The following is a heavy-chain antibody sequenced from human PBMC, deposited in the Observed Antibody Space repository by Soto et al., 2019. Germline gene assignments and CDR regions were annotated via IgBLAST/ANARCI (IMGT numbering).Heavy chain of an antibody. CDR2: ISASGGST. V-gene: IGHV3-23*01. Sequence: EVQLLESGGALVQPGGSLRLSCAASGFSFGTYAMSWVRQAPGKGLEWVSGISASGGSTNYADSVKGRFSMSRDNSKNTLYLQMNRLRAEDTAVYYCAKDRITKVRGGYDYWGQGTLVTVSS. J-gene: IGHJ4*02. CDR3: AKDRITKVRGGYDY. CDR1: GFSFGTYA. D-gene: IGHD3-10*01.